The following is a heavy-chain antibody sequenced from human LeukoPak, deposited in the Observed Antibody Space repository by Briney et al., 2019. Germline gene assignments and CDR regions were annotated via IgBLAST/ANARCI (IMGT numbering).Heavy chain of an antibody. Sequence: NPSETLSLTCAVYGGSFSGYYWSWIRQPPGKGLEWIGEINHSGSTNYNPSLKSRVTISVDTSKNQFSLKLSSVTAADTAVYYCARGNYYDSSGYPLDYWGQGTLVTVSS. D-gene: IGHD3-22*01. J-gene: IGHJ4*02. CDR3: ARGNYYDSSGYPLDY. V-gene: IGHV4-34*01. CDR2: INHSGST. CDR1: GGSFSGYY.